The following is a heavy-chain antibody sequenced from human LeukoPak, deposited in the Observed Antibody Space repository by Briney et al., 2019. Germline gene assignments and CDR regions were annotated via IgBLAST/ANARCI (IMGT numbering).Heavy chain of an antibody. CDR2: VYYSGST. J-gene: IGHJ4*02. CDR3: ARERENYYDSSGFDY. Sequence: TLSLTXXXSXXXISSXYWSWIRQPPGKELEWIGYVYYSGSTNYNPSLKSRVTISVDTSKNQFSLKLSSVTAADTAVYYCARERENYYDSSGFDYWGQGTLVTVSS. V-gene: IGHV4-59*01. CDR1: XXXISSXY. D-gene: IGHD3-22*01.